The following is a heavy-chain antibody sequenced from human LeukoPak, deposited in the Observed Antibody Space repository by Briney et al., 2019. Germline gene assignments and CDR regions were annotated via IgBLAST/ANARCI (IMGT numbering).Heavy chain of an antibody. D-gene: IGHD3-22*01. CDR1: GFTFTSYA. Sequence: GGSLRLSCAASGFTFTSYAMSWVRQAPGKGLEWVSAISGSGGGTYYADSVKGRFTISSDNSKNTLYLQMNSLRAEDTAVYYCAKSGFYDSSGSLGYYGMDVWGQGTTVTVSS. J-gene: IGHJ6*02. CDR2: ISGSGGGT. V-gene: IGHV3-23*01. CDR3: AKSGFYDSSGSLGYYGMDV.